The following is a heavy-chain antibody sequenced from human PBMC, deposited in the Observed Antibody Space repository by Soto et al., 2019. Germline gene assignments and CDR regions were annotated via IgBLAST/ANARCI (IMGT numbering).Heavy chain of an antibody. Sequence: GGSLRLSGAASGFTVSTFAMGWVRQGPGKGLEWVAVVSSGGSTHYADSVRGRFTISRDNSKNTLSLQMNSLTAEDTAVYFCAKRRGAGGHFDYWGQGALVTVSS. CDR2: VSSGGST. D-gene: IGHD2-15*01. CDR3: AKRRGAGGHFDY. CDR1: GFTVSTFA. J-gene: IGHJ4*02. V-gene: IGHV3-23*01.